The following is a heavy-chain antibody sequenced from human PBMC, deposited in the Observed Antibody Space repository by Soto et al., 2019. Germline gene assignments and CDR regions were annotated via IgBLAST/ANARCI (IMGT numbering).Heavy chain of an antibody. J-gene: IGHJ4*02. D-gene: IGHD4-17*01. V-gene: IGHV4-59*08. Sequence: PSETLSLTCTVSGESLCSYDWSGIRQPPGKGLEWIGYIYYSGSTNYNPSLKSRVTISVDTSKSQLSLKLSSVTAADTAVYYCARRYGYYFDYWGQGTLVTVSS. CDR1: GESLCSYD. CDR2: IYYSGST. CDR3: ARRYGYYFDY.